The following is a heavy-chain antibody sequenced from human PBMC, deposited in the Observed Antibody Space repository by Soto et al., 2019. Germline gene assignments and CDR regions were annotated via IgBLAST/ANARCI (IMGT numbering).Heavy chain of an antibody. CDR1: GEAVGTYG. V-gene: IGHV1-18*01. CDR2: IVGDGGAT. D-gene: IGHD3-10*01. Sequence: QVQLMQSETEVAKPGASVKVSCKTSGEAVGTYGRTWVRQAPGQGRAWMGWIVGDGGATIYAQKFQGRVTMSMDRATNTAYMELRSLTPVDSTRYSCARVAGYGSGSRRFDSWGKGTLVSVSS. J-gene: IGHJ4*02. CDR3: ARVAGYGSGSRRFDS.